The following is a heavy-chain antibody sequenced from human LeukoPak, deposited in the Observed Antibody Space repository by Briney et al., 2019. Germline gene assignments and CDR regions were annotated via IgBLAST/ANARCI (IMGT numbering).Heavy chain of an antibody. CDR1: GGSISSSS. CDR3: ARSEYFYPAPFYFDY. CDR2: ISYDGSNK. J-gene: IGHJ4*02. D-gene: IGHD3-10*01. Sequence: LSLTCTVSGGSISSSSYYWGWIRQAPGKGLEWVAVISYDGSNKYYADSVKGRFTISRDNSKNTLYLQMSSLRADDTAVYYCARSEYFYPAPFYFDYWGQGTLVTVSS. V-gene: IGHV3-30-3*01.